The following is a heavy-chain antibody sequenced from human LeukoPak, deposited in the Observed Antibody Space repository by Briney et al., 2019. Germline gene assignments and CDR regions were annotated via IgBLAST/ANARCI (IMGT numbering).Heavy chain of an antibody. D-gene: IGHD3-10*01. V-gene: IGHV3-74*01. CDR1: GFTFSSYW. Sequence: PGGSLRLSCAASGFTFSSYWMHWVRQAPGKGLVWVSRINSDGSSTSYADSVKGRFTISRDNAKNTLYLQMNSLRAEDTAVYYCARDRMAGAYYYGSGSYTFDPWGLGTLVTVSS. CDR3: ARDRMAGAYYYGSGSYTFDP. J-gene: IGHJ5*02. CDR2: INSDGSST.